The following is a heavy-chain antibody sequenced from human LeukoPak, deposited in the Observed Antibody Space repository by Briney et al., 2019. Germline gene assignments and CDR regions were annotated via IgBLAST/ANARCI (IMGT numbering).Heavy chain of an antibody. CDR3: AREGKWFGTYYYCMDV. CDR1: SGSINDYY. D-gene: IGHD3-10*01. CDR2: IYSSGST. V-gene: IGHV4-4*07. J-gene: IGHJ6*04. Sequence: SETLSLTCTVSSGSINDYYWSWVRQPAGKGLEWLGRIYSSGSTTYNPPLKSRITMSVDTSKNQFSLKMTSVTAADTAVYYCAREGKWFGTYYYCMDVWGKGTTVTVSS.